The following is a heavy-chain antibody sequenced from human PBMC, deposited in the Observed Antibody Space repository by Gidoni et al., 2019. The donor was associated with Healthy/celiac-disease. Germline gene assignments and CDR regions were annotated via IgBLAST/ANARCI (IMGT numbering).Heavy chain of an antibody. D-gene: IGHD3-10*01. CDR1: GFTFSSYG. J-gene: IGHJ4*02. CDR2: ISYDGGNK. Sequence: QVQLVESGGGVVQPGRSLRLSCAASGFTFSSYGMHWVRQAPGKGLEWVAVISYDGGNKYYADSVKGRFTISRDNSKNTLYLQMNSLRAEDTAVYYCAKDGVYGSGPIDYWGQGTLVTVSS. V-gene: IGHV3-30*18. CDR3: AKDGVYGSGPIDY.